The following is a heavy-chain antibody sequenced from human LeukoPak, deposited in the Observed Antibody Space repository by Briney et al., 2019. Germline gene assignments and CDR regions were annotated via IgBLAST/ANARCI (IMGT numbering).Heavy chain of an antibody. J-gene: IGHJ4*02. CDR1: GFTVSGSY. D-gene: IGHD2-2*01. CDR2: ISNDGNT. V-gene: IGHV3-53*01. Sequence: GGSLRLSCAASGFTVSGSYMSWVRQAPGKGPDWVSVISNDGNTFYAGSVKGRFTISRDNSKNTVYLQINNLRADDTAVYYCTRGPASNSWGQGTLVTVSS. CDR3: TRGPASNS.